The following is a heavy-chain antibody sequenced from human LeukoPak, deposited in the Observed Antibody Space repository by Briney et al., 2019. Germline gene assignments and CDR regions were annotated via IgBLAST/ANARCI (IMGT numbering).Heavy chain of an antibody. Sequence: SETLSLTCTVSGGSISSYYWSWIRQPPGKGLEWIGYIYYGGSTNYNPSLKSRVTISVDTSKNQFSLKLSSVTAADTAVYYCARGSDSSGYLFDYWGQGTLVTVSS. D-gene: IGHD3-22*01. CDR1: GGSISSYY. V-gene: IGHV4-59*01. CDR3: ARGSDSSGYLFDY. J-gene: IGHJ4*02. CDR2: IYYGGST.